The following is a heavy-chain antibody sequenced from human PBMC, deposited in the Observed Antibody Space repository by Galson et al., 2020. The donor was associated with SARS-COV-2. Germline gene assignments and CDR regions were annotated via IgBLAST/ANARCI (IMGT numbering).Heavy chain of an antibody. CDR1: GYIFTSYG. Sequence: ASVKVSCKASGYIFTSYGISWVRQAPGQGLEWMGWISAYNGNTNYVQKFQGRVTMSTDTSTSTVYMELRSLRSDDTAVYYCARVALRGIAVGGLGYWFDPWGQGTLVTSPQ. V-gene: IGHV1-18*01. CDR3: ARVALRGIAVGGLGYWFDP. J-gene: IGHJ5*02. D-gene: IGHD6-19*01. CDR2: ISAYNGNT.